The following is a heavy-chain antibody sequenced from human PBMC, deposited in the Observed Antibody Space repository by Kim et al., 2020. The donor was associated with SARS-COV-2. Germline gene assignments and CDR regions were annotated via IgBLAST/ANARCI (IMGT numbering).Heavy chain of an antibody. V-gene: IGHV5-51*07. D-gene: IGHD3-22*01. Sequence: GESLKISCKGSGYSFTSYWIGWVHQMPGKGLEWMGIIYPGDSDTRYSPSFQGQVTISADKSISTAYLQWSSLKASYTTMYYCARILLNYYDSSGEGAFDICGPSTSVTVSS. CDR2: IYPGDSDT. CDR1: GYSFTSYW. J-gene: IGHJ3*02. CDR3: ARILLNYYDSSGEGAFDI.